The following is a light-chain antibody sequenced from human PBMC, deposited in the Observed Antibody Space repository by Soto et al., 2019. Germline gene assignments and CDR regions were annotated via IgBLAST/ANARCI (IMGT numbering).Light chain of an antibody. CDR1: QSISIN. V-gene: IGKV3-15*01. CDR3: QQHDDWPLT. CDR2: EAS. Sequence: EIVMTQSPATLSVSPGQRVTLSCRASQSISINLAWYQQKPGQAPRLLIYEASTRATGISARFSGSGSGTEFTLSINSLQSEDSAVYYCQQHDDWPLTFGQGTKLEIK. J-gene: IGKJ2*01.